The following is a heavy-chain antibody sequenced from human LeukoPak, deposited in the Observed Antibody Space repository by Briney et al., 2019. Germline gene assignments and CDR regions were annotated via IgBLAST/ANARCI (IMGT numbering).Heavy chain of an antibody. CDR3: ARLLYYDSSGYPFDY. J-gene: IGHJ4*02. V-gene: IGHV4-34*01. CDR2: INHSGST. CDR1: GGSFSGYY. D-gene: IGHD3-22*01. Sequence: SETLSLTCAVYGGSFSGYYWSWIRQPPGKGLEWIGEINHSGSTNYNPSLKSRVTISVDTSKNQFSLKLSSVTAADTAVYYCARLLYYDSSGYPFDYWGQGTLVTVSS.